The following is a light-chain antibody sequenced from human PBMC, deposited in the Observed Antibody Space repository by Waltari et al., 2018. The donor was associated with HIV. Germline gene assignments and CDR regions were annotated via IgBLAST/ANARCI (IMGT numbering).Light chain of an antibody. CDR1: SLRSFF. V-gene: IGLV3-19*01. CDR2: GAN. Sequence: SSELTQDPVLSVALVQTIKITCQGDSLRSFFPNWYQQTPGQAPILVVYGANRRPSGIPDRFSASNSGNTSSLIISDSQAVDEADYYCHSRDTDGDHYVFGGGTRVIV. J-gene: IGLJ1*01. CDR3: HSRDTDGDHYV.